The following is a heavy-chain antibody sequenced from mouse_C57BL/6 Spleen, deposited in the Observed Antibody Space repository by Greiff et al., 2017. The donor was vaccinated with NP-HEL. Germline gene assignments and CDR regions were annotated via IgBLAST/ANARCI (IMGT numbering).Heavy chain of an antibody. CDR1: GFTFSSYA. D-gene: IGHD1-1*01. CDR3: TRDRVNYDGFAY. J-gene: IGHJ3*01. V-gene: IGHV5-9-1*02. Sequence: EVKLQESGEGLVKPGGSLKLSCAASGFTFSSYAMSWVRQTPEKRLEWVAYISSGGDYIYYADTVKGRFTISRDNARNTLYLQMSSLKSEDTAMYYCTRDRVNYDGFAYWGQGTLVTVSA. CDR2: ISSGGDYI.